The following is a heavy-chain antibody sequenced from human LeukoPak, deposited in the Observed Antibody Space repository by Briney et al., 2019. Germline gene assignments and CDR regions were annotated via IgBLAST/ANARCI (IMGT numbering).Heavy chain of an antibody. CDR3: ARGKRRAYYYDSSGYFF. D-gene: IGHD3-22*01. CDR1: GGSISSYY. Sequence: SENLSLTCTVSGGSISSYYWSWIRQPPGKGLEWIGEMNHSGSTNYNPSLKSRVTISVDTSKNQFSLKLSSVTAADTAVYYCARGKRRAYYYDSSGYFFWGQGTLVTVSS. J-gene: IGHJ4*02. V-gene: IGHV4-34*01. CDR2: MNHSGST.